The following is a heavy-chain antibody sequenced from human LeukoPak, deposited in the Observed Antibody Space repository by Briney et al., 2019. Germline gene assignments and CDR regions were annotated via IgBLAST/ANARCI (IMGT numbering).Heavy chain of an antibody. V-gene: IGHV4-39*01. D-gene: IGHD6-25*01. CDR2: IYYGGSN. CDR3: ARQLPTAAADTRGYFDY. J-gene: IGHJ4*01. Sequence: SETLSLTCSVSGGSISNGDYYWGWIRQAPGKGLEWIGSIYYGGSNHYSWSLKSRATISVDTSKNHFSLKLTSVTAADAAIYFCARQLPTAAADTRGYFDYWGQGTVVTVSS. CDR1: GGSISNGDYY.